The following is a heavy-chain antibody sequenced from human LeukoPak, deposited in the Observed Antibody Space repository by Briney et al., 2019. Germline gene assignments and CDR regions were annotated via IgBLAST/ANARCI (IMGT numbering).Heavy chain of an antibody. CDR2: IIPIFGTA. Sequence: VASVKVSCKASGGTFSSYAISWVRQAPGQGLEWMGGIIPIFGTANYAQKFQGRVTITADESTSTAYMELSSLRSEDTAVYYCASASDSSGWYERDAFDIWGQGTMVTVSS. CDR3: ASASDSSGWYERDAFDI. CDR1: GGTFSSYA. V-gene: IGHV1-69*13. J-gene: IGHJ3*02. D-gene: IGHD6-19*01.